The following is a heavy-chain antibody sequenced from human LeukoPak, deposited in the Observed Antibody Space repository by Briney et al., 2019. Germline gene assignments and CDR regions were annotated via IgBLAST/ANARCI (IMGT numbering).Heavy chain of an antibody. CDR2: IKSKTDGGTR. D-gene: IGHD4/OR15-4a*01. CDR1: GFTSSNAW. CDR3: TTFDYAAFLI. J-gene: IGHJ3*02. Sequence: GGSLTLSCAVSGFTSSNAWMNWVRQAPGKGLEWVGRIKSKTDGGTRDYAAPVKGRFTISRDDSKNTLYLQMNSLKTEDTAVYYCTTFDYAAFLIWGQGTMVTVSS. V-gene: IGHV3-15*01.